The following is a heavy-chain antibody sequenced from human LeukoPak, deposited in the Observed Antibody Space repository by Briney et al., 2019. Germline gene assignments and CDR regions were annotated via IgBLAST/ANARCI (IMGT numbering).Heavy chain of an antibody. CDR3: AGLNHYYDSSGYYPDY. J-gene: IGHJ4*02. Sequence: PSETLSLTCTVSGXSISSGGYHWSWIRQHPGKGLEWIGYIYYSGSTYYNPSLKSRVTISVDTSKNQFSLKLSSVTAADTAVYYCAGLNHYYDSSGYYPDYWGQGTLVTVSS. CDR1: GXSISSGGYH. D-gene: IGHD3-22*01. V-gene: IGHV4-31*03. CDR2: IYYSGST.